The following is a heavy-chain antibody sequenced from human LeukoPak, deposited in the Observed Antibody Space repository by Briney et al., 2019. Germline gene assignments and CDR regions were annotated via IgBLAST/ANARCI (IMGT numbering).Heavy chain of an antibody. Sequence: ASVKVSCKASGYTFTSYDINWVRQATGQGLEWMGWINPNSGGTNYAQKFQGRVTMTRDTSISTAYMELSRLRSDDTAVYYCARDWPFDYWGQGTLVTVSS. CDR2: INPNSGGT. V-gene: IGHV1-2*02. J-gene: IGHJ4*02. CDR3: ARDWPFDY. CDR1: GYTFTSYD.